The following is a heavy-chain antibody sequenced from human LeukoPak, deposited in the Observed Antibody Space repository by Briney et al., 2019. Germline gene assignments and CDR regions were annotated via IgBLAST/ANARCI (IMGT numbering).Heavy chain of an antibody. Sequence: PSETLSLTCTVSGGSISSYYWSWIRQPPGKGLEWIGYIYYSGSTNYNPSLKSRVTISVDTSKNQFSLKLSSVTAADTAVYYCARGSGWYESDYWGQGTLVTVSS. CDR3: ARGSGWYESDY. J-gene: IGHJ4*02. V-gene: IGHV4-59*01. CDR2: IYYSGST. D-gene: IGHD6-19*01. CDR1: GGSISSYY.